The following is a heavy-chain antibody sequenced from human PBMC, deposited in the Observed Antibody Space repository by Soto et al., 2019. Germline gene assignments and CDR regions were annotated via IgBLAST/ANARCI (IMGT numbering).Heavy chain of an antibody. CDR2: ISGSGGST. J-gene: IGHJ4*02. CDR1: GFTFSSYA. V-gene: IGHV3-23*01. Sequence: EVQLLESGGGLVQPGGSLRLSCAASGFTFSSYAMSWVRQAPGKGLEWVSAISGSGGSTYYADSVKGRFTISGDNSKNTLYLQMNSLRAEDTAVYYCAKVKDAQYYDILTGYGVDYWGQGTLVTVSS. D-gene: IGHD3-9*01. CDR3: AKVKDAQYYDILTGYGVDY.